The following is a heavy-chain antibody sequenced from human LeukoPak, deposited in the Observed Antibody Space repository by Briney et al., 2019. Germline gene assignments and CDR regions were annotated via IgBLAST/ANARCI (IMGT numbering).Heavy chain of an antibody. V-gene: IGHV3-43D*03. CDR2: ISWDGGST. CDR3: ATRGVTMIVVVM. Sequence: GGSLRLSCAASGFTFDDYAMHWVRQAPGKGLEWVSLISWDGGSTYYADSVKGRFTISRDNSKNSLYLQMNSLRAEDTAVYYCATRGVTMIVVVMWGQGTLVTVSS. J-gene: IGHJ4*02. D-gene: IGHD3-22*01. CDR1: GFTFDDYA.